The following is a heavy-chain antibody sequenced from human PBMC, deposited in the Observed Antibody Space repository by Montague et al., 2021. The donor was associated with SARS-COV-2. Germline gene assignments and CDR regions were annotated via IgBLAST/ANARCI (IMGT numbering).Heavy chain of an antibody. V-gene: IGHV3-30-3*01. D-gene: IGHD3-10*01. J-gene: IGHJ4*02. CDR1: GFTFSSYG. CDR2: RSYDGSNK. CDR3: ARDSYLSGFDY. Sequence: SRSLSWAASGFTFSSYGMHWVRQAPGKGLEWVAVRSYDGSNKYYADSVKGRFTISRDNSKNTLYLQMNSLRVEDTAVYYCARDSYLSGFDYWGQGTLVTVSS.